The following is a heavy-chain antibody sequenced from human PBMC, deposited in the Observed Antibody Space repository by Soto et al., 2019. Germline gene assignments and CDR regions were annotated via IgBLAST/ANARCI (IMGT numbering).Heavy chain of an antibody. Sequence: GSLRLSCAASGFTFGTYAMSWVCQSPGKGLEWVSSISGSDGTTYYADSVKGRFSISRDKSKNTLYLQMNSLRVEDTAIYYCAKLDFWNSYYGLDVWGQGTTVTVSS. CDR1: GFTFGTYA. J-gene: IGHJ6*01. V-gene: IGHV3-23*01. D-gene: IGHD3-3*01. CDR3: AKLDFWNSYYGLDV. CDR2: ISGSDGTT.